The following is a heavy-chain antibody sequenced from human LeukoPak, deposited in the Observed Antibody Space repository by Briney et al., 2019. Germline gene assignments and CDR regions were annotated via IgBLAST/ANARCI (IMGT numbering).Heavy chain of an antibody. Sequence: ASVKVSCKASGYTFTSYAMHWVRQAPGQRLEWMGWINAGNGNTKYSQKFQGRVTITRDTSASTAYMELSSLRSEDTAVYYCQMRVGGARGPYYGMDVWGQGTTVTVSS. V-gene: IGHV1-3*01. J-gene: IGHJ6*02. CDR1: GYTFTSYA. CDR3: QMRVGGARGPYYGMDV. CDR2: INAGNGNT. D-gene: IGHD3-16*01.